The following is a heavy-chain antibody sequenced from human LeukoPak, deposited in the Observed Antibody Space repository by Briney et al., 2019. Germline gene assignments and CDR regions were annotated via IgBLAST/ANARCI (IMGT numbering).Heavy chain of an antibody. D-gene: IGHD6-13*01. Sequence: GGSLRLSCAASGFTFSSYAMSWVRQAPGKGLEWVSSIRSSSAYIYYADAVKGRFTISRDNAKNSLYLQINSLRAEDSAIYYCARARGQQLVSPFDYWGQGTLVTVSS. J-gene: IGHJ4*02. V-gene: IGHV3-21*01. CDR2: IRSSSAYI. CDR3: ARARGQQLVSPFDY. CDR1: GFTFSSYA.